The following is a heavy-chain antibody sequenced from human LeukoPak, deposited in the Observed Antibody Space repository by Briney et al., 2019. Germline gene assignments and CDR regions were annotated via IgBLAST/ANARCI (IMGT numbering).Heavy chain of an antibody. V-gene: IGHV4-59*01. CDR2: IYYSGST. Sequence: SETLSLTCTVSGGXISNYYWNWLRQPPGKGLEWIGYIYYSGSTKYNPSLKSRVTMSLDTSKKQFSLRLTSVTAADTAVYYCARGFDSKSTYFDYWGLGTLVTVSS. J-gene: IGHJ4*02. CDR3: ARGFDSKSTYFDY. CDR1: GGXISNYY. D-gene: IGHD5-12*01.